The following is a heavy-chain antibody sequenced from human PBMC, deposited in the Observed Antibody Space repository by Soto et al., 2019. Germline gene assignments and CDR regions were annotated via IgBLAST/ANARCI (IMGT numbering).Heavy chain of an antibody. CDR1: GFTFSNYG. CDR2: LSASGANT. J-gene: IGHJ4*02. Sequence: EVQLLESGGGLVQPGGSLSLSCATSGFTFSNYGMGWVRQAPGKGLEWVSALSASGANTYYADSGRGRFTISRDKSKNTLYLQMNSMRTEDTAVYYCAKESGSMQTFDYWGQGTLVTVSS. D-gene: IGHD5-12*01. CDR3: AKESGSMQTFDY. V-gene: IGHV3-23*01.